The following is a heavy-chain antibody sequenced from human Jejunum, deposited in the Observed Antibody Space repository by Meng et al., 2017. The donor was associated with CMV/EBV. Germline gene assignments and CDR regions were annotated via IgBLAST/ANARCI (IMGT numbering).Heavy chain of an antibody. V-gene: IGHV1-2*02. CDR1: TFTDHY. CDR3: ARGGYDFWSAKSPFDY. Sequence: TFTDHYIHWVRQAPGQGLEWMSWINPNTGGTNYAQIFQGRITMTWDTSISAAYMKLTSLTSGDTAVYYCARGGYDFWSAKSPFDYWGQGTLVTVSS. CDR2: INPNTGGT. D-gene: IGHD3-3*01. J-gene: IGHJ4*02.